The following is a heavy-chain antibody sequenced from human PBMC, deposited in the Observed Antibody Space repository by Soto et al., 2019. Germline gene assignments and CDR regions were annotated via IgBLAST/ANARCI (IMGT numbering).Heavy chain of an antibody. V-gene: IGHV3-30*18. CDR3: AKDLFPYGGYSSSSHYYYGMDV. D-gene: IGHD6-6*01. CDR1: GFTCSSYG. CDR2: ISYDGSNK. J-gene: IGHJ6*02. Sequence: PGGSLRLSCAASGFTCSSYGMHWVRQAPGKGLEWVAVISYDGSNKYYADSVKGRFTIPRDNSKNTLYLQMNSLRAEDTAVYYCAKDLFPYGGYSSSSHYYYGMDVWGQGTTVTVSS.